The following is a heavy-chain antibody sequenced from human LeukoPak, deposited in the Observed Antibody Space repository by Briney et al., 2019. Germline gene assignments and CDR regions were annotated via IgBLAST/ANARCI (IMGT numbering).Heavy chain of an antibody. J-gene: IGHJ4*02. CDR3: ARTPSSSSSWH. CDR2: ITSSGSGV. D-gene: IGHD6-13*01. CDR1: GFTFSTYE. Sequence: GGSLRLSCAASGFTFSTYEMNWVRQAPGKGLEWLSYITSSGSGVHYADSVKGRFTISRDNAENSLYPQMNSLRADDTAVYYCARTPSSSSSWHWGRGTLVTVSS. V-gene: IGHV3-48*03.